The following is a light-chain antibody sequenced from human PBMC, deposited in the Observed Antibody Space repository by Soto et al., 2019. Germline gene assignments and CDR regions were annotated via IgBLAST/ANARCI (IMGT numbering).Light chain of an antibody. CDR3: ASYTTSRSYV. J-gene: IGLJ6*01. CDR2: DVS. CDR1: SSDVGGYSY. V-gene: IGLV2-14*01. Sequence: QSALTQPASVSGSPGQSIAISCTGTSSDVGGYSYVSWYQQQPGKAPKLVISDVSNRPSGVSDRCSGSKSGNTASLTISGLQTEDEADSYCASYTTSRSYVFGTGTQLTVL.